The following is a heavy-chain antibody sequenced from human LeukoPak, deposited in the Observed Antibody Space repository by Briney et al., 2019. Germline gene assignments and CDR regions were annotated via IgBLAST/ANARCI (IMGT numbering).Heavy chain of an antibody. J-gene: IGHJ3*02. V-gene: IGHV3-33*01. CDR1: GYPYTSYG. CDR2: ILHDGTNT. Sequence: QCGGSLRLPCAASGYPYTSYGMHRPRQATGKVLERAADILHDGTNTYYADSVKSPLTISRNNSKNTLYLQMNSLRAEDTAVYYCARERRAPYSSGWYGPNDAFDILAQRTMVTVSS. D-gene: IGHD6-19*01. CDR3: ARERRAPYSSGWYGPNDAFDI.